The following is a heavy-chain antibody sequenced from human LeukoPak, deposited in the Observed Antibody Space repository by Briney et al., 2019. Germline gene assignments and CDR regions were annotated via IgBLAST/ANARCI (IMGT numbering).Heavy chain of an antibody. V-gene: IGHV3-30*04. CDR3: ARDPPEKGFDY. J-gene: IGHJ4*02. CDR1: GFTFSSYA. Sequence: GGSLRLSCAASGFTFSSYAMHWVRQAPGKGLEWVAVISYDGSNKYYADSVKGRFTISRDNSKNTLYLQMNSLRAEDTAVYYCARDPPEKGFDYWGQGTLVTVSS. CDR2: ISYDGSNK.